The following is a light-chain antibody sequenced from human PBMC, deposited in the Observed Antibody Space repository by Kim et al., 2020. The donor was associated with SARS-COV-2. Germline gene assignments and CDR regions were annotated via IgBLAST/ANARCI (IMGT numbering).Light chain of an antibody. Sequence: SPGERATHSCRASQNVDNNKLAWYQQKPGQAPSLLIYASSSRATGIPDRFSGSGSATDFTLTITRLEPEDFALYYCQQYGRSPLTFGGGTKVDIK. J-gene: IGKJ4*01. V-gene: IGKV3-20*01. CDR1: QNVDNNK. CDR2: ASS. CDR3: QQYGRSPLT.